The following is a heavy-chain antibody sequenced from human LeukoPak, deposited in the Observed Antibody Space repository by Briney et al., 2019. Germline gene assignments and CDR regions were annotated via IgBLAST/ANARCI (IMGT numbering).Heavy chain of an antibody. V-gene: IGHV1-18*01. CDR3: ARDQGSRSGWPFDY. Sequence: ASVEVSCKASGYTFTSYGISWVRQAPGQGLEWMGWISAYNGNTNYAQKLQGRVTMTTDTSTSTAYMELRSLRSDDTAVYYCARDQGSRSGWPFDYWGQGTLVTVSS. CDR2: ISAYNGNT. D-gene: IGHD2-2*01. CDR1: GYTFTSYG. J-gene: IGHJ4*02.